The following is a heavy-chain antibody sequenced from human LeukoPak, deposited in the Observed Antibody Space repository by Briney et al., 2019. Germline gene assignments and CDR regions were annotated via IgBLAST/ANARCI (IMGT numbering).Heavy chain of an antibody. CDR2: ISAYNGIT. CDR3: ARWVTAVRPHVYYYYYYMDV. V-gene: IGHV1-18*01. J-gene: IGHJ6*03. Sequence: ASVKVSCKASGYTFTSYGISWVRQAPGQGLEWMGWISAYNGITNYAQKLQGRVTMTTDTSTSTAYMELRSLRSDDTAVYYCARWVTAVRPHVYYYYYYMDVWGKGTTVTISS. CDR1: GYTFTSYG. D-gene: IGHD2-21*02.